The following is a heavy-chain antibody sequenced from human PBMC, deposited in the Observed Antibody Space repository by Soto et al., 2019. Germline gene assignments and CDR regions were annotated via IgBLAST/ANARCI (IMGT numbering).Heavy chain of an antibody. D-gene: IGHD4-17*01. CDR2: MNPNSGNT. CDR1: GYTFTSYD. Sequence: QVQLVQSGAEVKKPGASVKVSCKASGYTFTSYDINWVRQATGQGLEYLGWMNPNSGNTAYVQKFKGRVTMPWDTSITTAYMELSSLRSEDTAVYFCARGIKYGAYSRWFDPWGQGTLVTVSS. CDR3: ARGIKYGAYSRWFDP. J-gene: IGHJ5*02. V-gene: IGHV1-8*01.